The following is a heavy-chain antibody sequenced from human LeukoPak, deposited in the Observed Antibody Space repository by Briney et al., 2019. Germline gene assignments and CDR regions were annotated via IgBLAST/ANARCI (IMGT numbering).Heavy chain of an antibody. J-gene: IGHJ4*02. CDR3: ARSEGSSSWHSYY. D-gene: IGHD6-13*01. V-gene: IGHV3-7*03. CDR2: INQDGSEK. CDR1: GFTFNTFW. Sequence: GGSLRLSCAASGFTFNTFWMSWVRQAPGKGLEWVANINQDGSEKYYVDSVKGRFTISRDNAKNSLYLQMNSLRAEDTAVYYCARSEGSSSWHSYYWGQGTLVTVSS.